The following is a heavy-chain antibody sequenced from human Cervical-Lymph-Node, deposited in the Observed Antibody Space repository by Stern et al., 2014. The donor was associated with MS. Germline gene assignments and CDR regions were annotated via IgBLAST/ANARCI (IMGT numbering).Heavy chain of an antibody. CDR3: ARVVSLWGDPVGY. CDR1: GFTFSSYS. CDR2: ISSSSATI. J-gene: IGHJ4*02. D-gene: IGHD1-26*01. Sequence: ASGFTFSSYSMNWIRQAPGKGLEWVSYISSSSATIYYADSVKGRFTISRDNAKNQLHLQMNSLRDEDTAVYYCARVVSLWGDPVGYWGQGALVIVSS. V-gene: IGHV3-48*02.